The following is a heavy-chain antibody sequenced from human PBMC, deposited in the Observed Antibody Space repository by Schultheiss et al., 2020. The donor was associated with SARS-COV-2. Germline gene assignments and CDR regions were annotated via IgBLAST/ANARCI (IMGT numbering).Heavy chain of an antibody. V-gene: IGHV4-61*05. CDR1: GGSISSSSYY. Sequence: SQTLSLTCTVSGGSISSSSYYWNWIRQHPGKVLEWIGYIYYSGSTNYNPSLKSRVTISVDTSKNQFSLKLSSVTAADTAVYYCARTLYSSGRGPRGSVGPGYFQHWGQGTLVTVSS. CDR2: IYYSGST. D-gene: IGHD6-19*01. CDR3: ARTLYSSGRGPRGSVGPGYFQH. J-gene: IGHJ1*01.